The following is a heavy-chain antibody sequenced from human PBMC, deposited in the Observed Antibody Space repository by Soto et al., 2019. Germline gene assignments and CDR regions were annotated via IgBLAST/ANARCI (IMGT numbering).Heavy chain of an antibody. J-gene: IGHJ4*02. CDR3: ARLQIDSSGSHPDY. D-gene: IGHD3-22*01. V-gene: IGHV3-21*01. CDR2: ISSSSSYI. Sequence: GSLRLSCAASGFTFSSYSMNWVRQAPGKGLEWVSSISSSSSYIYYADSVKGRFTISRDNAKNSLYLQMNSLRAEDTAVYYCARLQIDSSGSHPDYWGQGTLVTAPQ. CDR1: GFTFSSYS.